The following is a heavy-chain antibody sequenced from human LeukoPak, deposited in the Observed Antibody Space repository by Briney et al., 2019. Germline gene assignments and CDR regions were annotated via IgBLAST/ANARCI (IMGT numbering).Heavy chain of an antibody. D-gene: IGHD4-17*01. CDR3: ARVRRTTMTTFDY. CDR1: GFSLGTYW. CDR2: IKQDGSEK. J-gene: IGHJ4*02. Sequence: GGSLRLSCAAYGFSLGTYWMSWVRQAPGKGLEWVANIKQDGSEKYYVDSMKGRFTISRDNAKNSLYLQMNSLRAEDTAVYYCARVRRTTMTTFDYWGQGTLVTVSS. V-gene: IGHV3-7*05.